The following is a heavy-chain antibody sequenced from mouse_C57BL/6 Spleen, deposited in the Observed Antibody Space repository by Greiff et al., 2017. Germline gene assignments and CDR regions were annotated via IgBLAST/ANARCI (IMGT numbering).Heavy chain of an antibody. CDR2: IYPGSGST. V-gene: IGHV1-55*01. D-gene: IGHD1-1*01. J-gene: IGHJ1*03. Sequence: QVHVKQPGAELVKPGASVKMSCKASGYTFTSYWITWVKQRPGQGLEWIGDIYPGSGSTNYNEKFKSKAILTVDTSSSTAYMQLSSLTSEDSAVYYCARSGYYGSSGYFDVWGTGTTVTVSS. CDR1: GYTFTSYW. CDR3: ARSGYYGSSGYFDV.